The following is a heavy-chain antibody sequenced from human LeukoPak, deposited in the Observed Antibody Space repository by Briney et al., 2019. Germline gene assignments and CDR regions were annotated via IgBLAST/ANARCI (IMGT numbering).Heavy chain of an antibody. CDR2: IYWDDDK. D-gene: IGHD4-23*01. CDR1: GFSLSTSGVG. Sequence: SGPTLVKPTQTLTLTCTFSGFSLSTSGVGVGWIRQPPGKALEWLALIYWDDDKRYSPSLKSRLTITKDTSKNQVVLTMTNMDPADTATYYCAHSCGGGNSAYFDYWGQGTLVTVSS. J-gene: IGHJ4*02. CDR3: AHSCGGGNSAYFDY. V-gene: IGHV2-5*02.